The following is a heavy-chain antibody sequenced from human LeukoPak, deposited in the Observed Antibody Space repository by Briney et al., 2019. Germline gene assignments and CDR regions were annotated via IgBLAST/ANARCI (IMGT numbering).Heavy chain of an antibody. V-gene: IGHV1-18*01. CDR3: ARGRHGSGSYYNGFLVRCFDH. Sequence: ASVKVSCKASGYTFTSYGISWVRQAPGQGLEWMGWISAYNGKTNYAQKLQGRVTMTTDTSTSTAYMELRSLRSDDTAVYYCARGRHGSGSYYNGFLVRCFDHWGQGTLVTVSS. J-gene: IGHJ5*02. CDR2: ISAYNGKT. D-gene: IGHD3-10*01. CDR1: GYTFTSYG.